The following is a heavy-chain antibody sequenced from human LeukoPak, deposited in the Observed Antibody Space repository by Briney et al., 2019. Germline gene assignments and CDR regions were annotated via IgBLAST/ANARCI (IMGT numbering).Heavy chain of an antibody. Sequence: GGSLRLSCAASGFTFSSYAMHWVRQAPGKGLEWVSSISSSSSYIYYADSVKGRFTISRDNAKNSLYLQMNSLRAEDTAVYYCAREAGYYDSSSPLGTFDYWGQGTLVTVSS. J-gene: IGHJ4*02. V-gene: IGHV3-21*01. CDR2: ISSSSSYI. CDR3: AREAGYYDSSSPLGTFDY. D-gene: IGHD3-22*01. CDR1: GFTFSSYA.